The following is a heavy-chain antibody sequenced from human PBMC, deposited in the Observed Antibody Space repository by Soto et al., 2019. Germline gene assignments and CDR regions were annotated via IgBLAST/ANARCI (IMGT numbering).Heavy chain of an antibody. CDR2: XXXXXGXX. J-gene: IGHJ4*02. CDR1: GFTFSSYA. Sequence: GGSLRLSCAASGFTFSSYAISWVRQAPGKGXGWVXAXXXXXGXXXNADSVTGRFAFSRDTPKNTLYLQMNSLRAEDTAVYYCAKRKFLDYWGQGTLVTVAS. D-gene: IGHD2-21*01. CDR3: AKRKFLDY. V-gene: IGHV3-23*01.